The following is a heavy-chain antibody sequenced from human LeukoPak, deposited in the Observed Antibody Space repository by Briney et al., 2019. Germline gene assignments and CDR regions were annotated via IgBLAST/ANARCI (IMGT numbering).Heavy chain of an antibody. CDR2: ISSSSSYI. D-gene: IGHD1-26*01. Sequence: NPGGSLRLSCAASGFTFSSYSMNWVRQAPGKGLEWVSSISSSSSYIYYADSVKGRFTISRDNAKNSLYLQMNSLRAEDTAVYYCARGSSGEDYFDYWGQGTLVTVSP. CDR1: GFTFSSYS. J-gene: IGHJ4*02. CDR3: ARGSSGEDYFDY. V-gene: IGHV3-21*01.